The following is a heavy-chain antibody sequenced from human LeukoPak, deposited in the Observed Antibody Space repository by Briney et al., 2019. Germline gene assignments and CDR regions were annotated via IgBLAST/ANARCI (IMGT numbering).Heavy chain of an antibody. V-gene: IGHV4-4*02. J-gene: IGHJ4*02. CDR2: IYHSGST. CDR3: ARVQGTSGGCCADY. D-gene: IGHD2-15*01. Sequence: PSETLSLTCAVSGGSISSSNWWSWVRQPPGKGLEWIGEIYHSGSTNYNPSLKSRVTISVDKSKNQFSLKLSSVTAADTAVYYCARVQGTSGGCCADYWGQGTLVTVSS. CDR1: GGSISSSNW.